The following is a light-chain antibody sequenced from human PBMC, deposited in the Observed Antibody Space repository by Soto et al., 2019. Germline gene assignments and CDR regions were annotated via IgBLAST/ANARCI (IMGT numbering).Light chain of an antibody. CDR3: LQDYNYPRT. Sequence: AIQMTQSPSSPSASVGDRVTITCRASQGIGDALGWYQQKPGKAPKLLIYTASSLQSGVPSRFSGSGSGTDFTLTISILQPEDFATYYCLQDYNYPRTFGQGTKVEIK. J-gene: IGKJ1*01. CDR2: TAS. V-gene: IGKV1-6*01. CDR1: QGIGDA.